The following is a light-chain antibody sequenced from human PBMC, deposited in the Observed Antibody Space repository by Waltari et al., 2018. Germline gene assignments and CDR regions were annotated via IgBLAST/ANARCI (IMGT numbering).Light chain of an antibody. V-gene: IGLV2-8*01. CDR2: GVD. CDR3: ASYASTRKV. CDR1: SRDAGGYNY. Sequence: QSALTQPPSASGSPGQSVTIPCTGSSRDAGGYNYVSWYQQHPGKAPKLMIYGVDKRPSGVPDRFSGSKSGNTTSLTVSGLQAEDEADYFCASYASTRKVFGGGTKLTVL. J-gene: IGLJ3*02.